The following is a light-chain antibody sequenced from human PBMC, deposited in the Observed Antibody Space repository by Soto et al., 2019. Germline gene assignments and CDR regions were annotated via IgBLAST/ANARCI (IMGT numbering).Light chain of an antibody. CDR2: KAS. J-gene: IGKJ1*01. CDR3: QHYNSYSEA. V-gene: IGKV1-5*03. CDR1: QTISSW. Sequence: DIQMTQSPSTLSGSVGDRVTITCRASQTISSWLAWYQHKPGKAPKLLIYKASTLKSGVPSRFSGSGSGTEFALTSSRLQPDDFATYYCQHYNSYSEAFGQGTKVELK.